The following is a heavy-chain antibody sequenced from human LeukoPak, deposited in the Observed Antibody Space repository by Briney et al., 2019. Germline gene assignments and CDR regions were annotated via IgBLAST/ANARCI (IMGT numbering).Heavy chain of an antibody. CDR3: ARLGNHYYYMDV. CDR2: IIPIFGTA. CDR1: GGTFSSYA. D-gene: IGHD7-27*01. J-gene: IGHJ6*03. Sequence: SVKVSCKASGGTFSSYAISWVRQAPGQGLEWMGGIIPIFGTANYAQKFQGRVTITADESTSTAYMELSSLRSEDTAVYYCARLGNHYYYMDVWGKGTTVTVSS. V-gene: IGHV1-69*13.